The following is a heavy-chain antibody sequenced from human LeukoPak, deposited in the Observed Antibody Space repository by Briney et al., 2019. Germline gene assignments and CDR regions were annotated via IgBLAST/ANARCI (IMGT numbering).Heavy chain of an antibody. J-gene: IGHJ5*02. V-gene: IGHV1-18*01. CDR2: ISAYNGNT. D-gene: IGHD3-3*01. Sequence: GASVKVSCKASGYTFTSYGISWVRQAPGQGLEWMGWISAYNGNTNYAQKLQGRVTMTTDTSTSTAYMELRSPRSDDTAVYYCARDQRGLRFLEWLGVDWLDPWGQGTLVTVSS. CDR3: ARDQRGLRFLEWLGVDWLDP. CDR1: GYTFTSYG.